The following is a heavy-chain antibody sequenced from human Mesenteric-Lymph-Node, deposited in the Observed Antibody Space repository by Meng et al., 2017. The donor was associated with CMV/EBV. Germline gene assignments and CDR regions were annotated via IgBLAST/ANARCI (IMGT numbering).Heavy chain of an antibody. CDR1: GYTFTSYG. CDR3: ARLNWNFKNAFDI. V-gene: IGHV1-8*02. Sequence: SVKVSCKASGYTFTSYGINWVRQATGQGLEWMGWMNPNSGNTGYAQKFQGRVTMTRNTSISTAYMELSSLRSEDTAVYYCARLNWNFKNAFDIWGQGTMVTVS. CDR2: MNPNSGNT. J-gene: IGHJ3*02. D-gene: IGHD1-7*01.